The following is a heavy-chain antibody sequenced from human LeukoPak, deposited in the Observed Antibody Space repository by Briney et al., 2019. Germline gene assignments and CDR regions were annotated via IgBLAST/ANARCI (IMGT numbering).Heavy chain of an antibody. V-gene: IGHV4-61*02. Sequence: SETLSLTCTVSGGSISSGSYYWSWIRQPAGKGLEWIGRIYTSGSTNYNPSLKSRVTISVDTSKNQFSLKLSSVTAADTAVYYCARGVVVVPAAPYYYYYYMDVWGKGTTVTVSS. J-gene: IGHJ6*03. CDR2: IYTSGST. D-gene: IGHD2-2*01. CDR3: ARGVVVVPAAPYYYYYYMDV. CDR1: GGSISSGSYY.